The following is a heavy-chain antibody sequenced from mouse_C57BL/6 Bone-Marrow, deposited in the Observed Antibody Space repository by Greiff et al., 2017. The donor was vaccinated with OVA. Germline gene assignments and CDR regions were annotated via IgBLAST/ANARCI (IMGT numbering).Heavy chain of an antibody. V-gene: IGHV1-53*01. Sequence: QVQLQQPGTELVKPGASVKLSCKASGYTFTSYWMHWVKQRPGQGLEWIGNINPSNGGTNYNEKFKSKATLTVDKSSSTAYMQLSSLTSEDSAVYYCARSGMRIYYYGSRAWFAYWGQGTLVTVSA. CDR2: INPSNGGT. CDR1: GYTFTSYW. J-gene: IGHJ3*01. D-gene: IGHD1-1*01. CDR3: ARSGMRIYYYGSRAWFAY.